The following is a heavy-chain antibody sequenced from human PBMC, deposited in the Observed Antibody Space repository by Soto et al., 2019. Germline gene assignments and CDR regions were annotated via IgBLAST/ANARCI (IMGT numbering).Heavy chain of an antibody. Sequence: GGSLRLSCAASGFTFSSYWMSWVRQAPGKGLKWVANIKQDGSEKYYVDSVKGRLTISRDNAKNSLYLQMNSLRAEDTAVYYCASAPRDYYNMDFGGKGTTVPVSS. J-gene: IGHJ6*03. V-gene: IGHV3-7*01. CDR2: IKQDGSEK. CDR3: ASAPRDYYNMDF. CDR1: GFTFSSYW.